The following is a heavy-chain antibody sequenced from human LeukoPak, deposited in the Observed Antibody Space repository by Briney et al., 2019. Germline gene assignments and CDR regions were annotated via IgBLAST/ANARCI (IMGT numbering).Heavy chain of an antibody. V-gene: IGHV3-23*01. Sequence: GGSLRLSCAASGFTFSSYAMSWVRQAPGKGLEWVSAISGSGGSAYYADSVKGRFTISRDNSKNTLYLRMNSLRAEDTAVYYCAKDLDGAVRGVSYYWGQGTLVTVSS. CDR1: GFTFSSYA. D-gene: IGHD3-10*01. J-gene: IGHJ4*02. CDR3: AKDLDGAVRGVSYY. CDR2: ISGSGGSA.